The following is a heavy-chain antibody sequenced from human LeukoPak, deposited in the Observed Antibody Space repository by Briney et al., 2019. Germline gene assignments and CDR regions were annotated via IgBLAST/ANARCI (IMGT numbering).Heavy chain of an antibody. Sequence: GASVKVSCKASGYTFTSYGISWVRQAPGQGLEWMGWISAYNGNTNYAQKFQGRVTITRNTSISTAYMELSSLRSEDTAVYYCAREPITTVRGVITRGAFDIWGQGTMVTVSS. V-gene: IGHV1-18*01. CDR1: GYTFTSYG. D-gene: IGHD3-10*01. J-gene: IGHJ3*02. CDR2: ISAYNGNT. CDR3: AREPITTVRGVITRGAFDI.